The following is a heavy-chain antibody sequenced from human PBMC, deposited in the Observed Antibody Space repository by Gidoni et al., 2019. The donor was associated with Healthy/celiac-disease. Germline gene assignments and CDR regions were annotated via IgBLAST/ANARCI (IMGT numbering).Heavy chain of an antibody. Sequence: AEVKKPGATVKISCKVSGYTFTDYYMHWVQQAPGKGLEWMGLVDPEDGETIYAEKFQGRVTITADTSTDTAYMELSSLRSEDTAVYYCATKRYSSGRSSDYYYYGMDVWGQGTTVTVSS. CDR2: VDPEDGET. J-gene: IGHJ6*02. CDR3: ATKRYSSGRSSDYYYYGMDV. V-gene: IGHV1-69-2*01. D-gene: IGHD6-19*01. CDR1: GYTFTDYY.